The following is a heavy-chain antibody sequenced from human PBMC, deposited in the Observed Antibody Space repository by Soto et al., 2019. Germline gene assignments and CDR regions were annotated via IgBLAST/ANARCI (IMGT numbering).Heavy chain of an antibody. D-gene: IGHD3-22*01. CDR2: IWYDGSNK. CDR1: GFTFSSYG. CDR3: ARGGVTMIPGDFDY. J-gene: IGHJ4*02. Sequence: GGSLRLSCAASGFTFSSYGMHWVRQAPGKGLEWVAVIWYDGSNKYYADSVKGRFTISRDNSKNTLYLQMNSLRAEDTAVYYCARGGVTMIPGDFDYWGQGTLVTVSS. V-gene: IGHV3-33*01.